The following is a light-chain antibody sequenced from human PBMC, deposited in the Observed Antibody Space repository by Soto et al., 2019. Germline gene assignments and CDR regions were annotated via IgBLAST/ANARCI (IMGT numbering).Light chain of an antibody. CDR1: SSDVGDYNY. V-gene: IGLV2-8*01. CDR3: SSYAGSKGYV. CDR2: DVS. J-gene: IGLJ1*01. Sequence: QSALTQPPSASGSPGQSVTISCTGTSSDVGDYNYVSWYQQHPGKAPKLMIYDVSKRPSGVPDRFSGSKSGNTASLTVSGLQAEDEAEYYCSSYAGSKGYVFGTGTKVTVL.